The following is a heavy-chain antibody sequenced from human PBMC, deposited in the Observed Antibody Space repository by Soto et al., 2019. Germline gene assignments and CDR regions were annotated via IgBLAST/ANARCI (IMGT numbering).Heavy chain of an antibody. CDR1: GFTFRGYG. V-gene: IGHV3-30*18. CDR3: ANSEYSRYKNIDV. CDR2: ISYDGSIK. J-gene: IGHJ6*02. Sequence: GGSLRLSCAASGFTFRGYGMHWVRQAPGRGLEWVALISYDGSIKYYADSVRGRFTISRANSKNTLYLQMNSLRAEDTAVYYCANSEYSRYKNIDVWGQGTTVTVS. D-gene: IGHD5-18*01.